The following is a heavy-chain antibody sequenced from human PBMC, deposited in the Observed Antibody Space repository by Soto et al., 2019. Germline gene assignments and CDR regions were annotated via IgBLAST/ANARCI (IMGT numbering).Heavy chain of an antibody. CDR3: ARDRVVAAQKTNYYYGMDV. CDR1: GCCISSYY. J-gene: IGHJ6*02. V-gene: IGHV4-59*01. D-gene: IGHD2-15*01. CDR2: IYYSGST. Sequence: SETLSLTCTVSGCCISSYYWSWIRQPPGKGLEWIGYIYYSGSTNYNPSLKSRVTISVDTSKNQFSLKLSSVTAADTAVYYCARDRVVAAQKTNYYYGMDVWGQGTTVTVS.